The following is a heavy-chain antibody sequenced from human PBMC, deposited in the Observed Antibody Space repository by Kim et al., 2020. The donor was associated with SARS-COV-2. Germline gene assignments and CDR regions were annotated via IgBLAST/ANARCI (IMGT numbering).Heavy chain of an antibody. D-gene: IGHD3-16*02. CDR1: GFTVSSNY. V-gene: IGHV3-53*01. J-gene: IGHJ4*02. CDR3: ARGKLTYDYVWGSYHQSFDY. Sequence: GGSLRLSCAASGFTVSSNYMSWVRQAPGKGLEWVSVIYSGGSTYYADSVKGRFTISRDNSKNTLYLQMNSLRAEDTAVYYCARGKLTYDYVWGSYHQSFDYWGQGTLVTVSS. CDR2: IYSGGST.